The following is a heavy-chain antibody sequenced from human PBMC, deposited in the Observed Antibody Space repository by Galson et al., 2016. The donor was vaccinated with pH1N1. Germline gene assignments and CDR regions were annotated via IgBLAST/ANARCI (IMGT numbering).Heavy chain of an antibody. CDR1: GFTFTSYA. Sequence: LRLSCAASGFTFTSYAMHWVRQAPGKGLEWVAVILYDGTNEYYADSMKGRFTISRDKTQSTVYLQMNSLRTEDTAVYYCARDSEYSGHEGFHWAQGTLVIVSS. D-gene: IGHD5-12*01. V-gene: IGHV3-30*04. CDR3: ARDSEYSGHEGFH. J-gene: IGHJ4*02. CDR2: ILYDGTNE.